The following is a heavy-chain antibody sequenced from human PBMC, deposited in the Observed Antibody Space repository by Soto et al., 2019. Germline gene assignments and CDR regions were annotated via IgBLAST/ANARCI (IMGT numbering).Heavy chain of an antibody. CDR3: ARGVYCTNGVCYPIATATNYYGMDV. J-gene: IGHJ6*02. D-gene: IGHD2-8*01. CDR1: GGSISSGGYY. V-gene: IGHV4-31*03. CDR2: IYYSGST. Sequence: SETLSLTCTVSGGSISSGGYYWSWIRQYPGKGLEWIGYIYYSGSTYSNPSLKSRVTISVDTSKNQFSLKLSSVTAADTAVYYCARGVYCTNGVCYPIATATNYYGMDVWGQGTTVTVSS.